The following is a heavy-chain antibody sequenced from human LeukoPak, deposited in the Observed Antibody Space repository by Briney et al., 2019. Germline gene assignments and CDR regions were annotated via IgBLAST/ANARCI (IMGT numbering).Heavy chain of an antibody. D-gene: IGHD2-2*03. J-gene: IGHJ3*02. CDR2: INHSGST. CDR1: GGSFSVYY. CDR3: ARGCGYCSSVSRGAFDI. Sequence: PSETLSLTCAVYGGSFSVYYWSWIRQPPGKGLEWIGEINHSGSTNYNPSLKSRVTISVDTSKNQFSLKLSSVTAADTAVYYRARGCGYCSSVSRGAFDIWGQGTMVTVSS. V-gene: IGHV4-34*01.